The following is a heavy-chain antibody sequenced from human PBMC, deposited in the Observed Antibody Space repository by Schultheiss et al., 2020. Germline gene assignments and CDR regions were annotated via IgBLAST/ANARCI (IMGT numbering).Heavy chain of an antibody. V-gene: IGHV5-51*01. J-gene: IGHJ5*02. D-gene: IGHD2-15*01. Sequence: GESLKIFCKGSGYSFTSYWIGWVRQMPGKGLGWMGIIYPGDSDTRYSPSFQGQVTISADKSISTAYLQWSSLKASDTAMYYCARVGGGYCSGGSCYSPRDPYWFDPWGKGTLVTVSS. CDR2: IYPGDSDT. CDR3: ARVGGGYCSGGSCYSPRDPYWFDP. CDR1: GYSFTSYW.